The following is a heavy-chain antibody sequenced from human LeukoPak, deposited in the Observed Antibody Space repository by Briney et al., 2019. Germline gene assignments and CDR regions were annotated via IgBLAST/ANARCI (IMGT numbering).Heavy chain of an antibody. D-gene: IGHD3-10*01. CDR1: GYTFASYD. J-gene: IGHJ3*01. Sequence: ASVKVACKASGYTFASYDINWVRQATGQGLEWMGWMNPNSGNTGYAQKFQGRVTLTRNTSISTAYMELSILVPKVTAVYHAAIPLWFAEFIVWGQGTMVTVSS. V-gene: IGHV1-8*03. CDR3: AIPLWFAEFIV. CDR2: MNPNSGNT.